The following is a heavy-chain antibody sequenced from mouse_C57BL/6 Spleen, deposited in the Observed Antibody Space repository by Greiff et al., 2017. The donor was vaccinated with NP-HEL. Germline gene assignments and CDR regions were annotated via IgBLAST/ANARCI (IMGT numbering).Heavy chain of an antibody. CDR3: ARGLLRYDFGC. D-gene: IGHD1-1*01. V-gene: IGHV1-82*01. Sequence: QVQLQQSGPELVKPGASVKISCKASGYAFSSSWMNWVKQRPGKGLEWIGRIYPGDGDTNYNGKFKGKATLTADKSSSTAYMQLSSLTSEDSAVYCCARGLLRYDFGCWGQGTTLTVSS. CDR2: IYPGDGDT. J-gene: IGHJ2*01. CDR1: GYAFSSSW.